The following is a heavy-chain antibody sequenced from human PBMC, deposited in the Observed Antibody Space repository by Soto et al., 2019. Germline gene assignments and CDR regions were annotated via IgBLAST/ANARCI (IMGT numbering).Heavy chain of an antibody. V-gene: IGHV1-3*01. CDR1: VYTFTSYA. CDR3: ARDRPSPAGYYYYYMDV. J-gene: IGHJ6*03. Sequence: ASVTVSCKASVYTFTSYAIQWVRQAPGQRLEWMGWINAGNGNTKYSQKFQGRVTITRDTSASTAYMELSSLRSEDTAVYYCARDRPSPAGYYYYYMDVWGKGTTVTVSS. CDR2: INAGNGNT.